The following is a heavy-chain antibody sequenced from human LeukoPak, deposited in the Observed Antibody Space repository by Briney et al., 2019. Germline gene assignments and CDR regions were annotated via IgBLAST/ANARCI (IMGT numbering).Heavy chain of an antibody. V-gene: IGHV3-33*01. CDR2: IWYDGSNK. Sequence: PRGSPRLSCAASGFTFRSYGMHWVPQAPGKGREGVAVIWYDGSNKYYADSVMGRFTLSRDNSENTLYLQRNSLRAEDTALYYCASDGIAVDRGIGYFDYWGQGTLV. CDR1: GFTFRSYG. CDR3: ASDGIAVDRGIGYFDY. D-gene: IGHD6-13*01. J-gene: IGHJ4*02.